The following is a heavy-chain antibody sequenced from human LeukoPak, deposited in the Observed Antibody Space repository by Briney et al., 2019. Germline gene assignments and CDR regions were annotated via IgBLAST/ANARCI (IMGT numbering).Heavy chain of an antibody. J-gene: IGHJ4*02. V-gene: IGHV3-30-3*01. Sequence: GGSLRLSCAASGFTFSSYAMHWVRQAPGKGLEWVAVISYDGSNKYYADSVKGRFTISKDNSKNTLYLQMNSLRAEDTAVYYCARRRGYSGYDLDYWGQGTLVTVSS. CDR3: ARRRGYSGYDLDY. CDR1: GFTFSSYA. D-gene: IGHD5-12*01. CDR2: ISYDGSNK.